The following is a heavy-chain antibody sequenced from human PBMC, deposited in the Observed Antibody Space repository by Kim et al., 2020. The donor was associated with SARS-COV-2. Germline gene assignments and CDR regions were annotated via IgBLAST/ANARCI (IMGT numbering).Heavy chain of an antibody. CDR1: GGSFSGYY. J-gene: IGHJ4*02. CDR2: INHSGST. D-gene: IGHD3-10*01. V-gene: IGHV4-34*01. CDR3: AGRTGFDY. Sequence: SETLSLTCAVYGGSFSGYYWSWIRQPPEKGLEWIGEINHSGSTNYNPSIKSRVTISVDTSKNQFSLTLSSVTAADTAVYYFAGRTGFDYWGQGTLVTVS.